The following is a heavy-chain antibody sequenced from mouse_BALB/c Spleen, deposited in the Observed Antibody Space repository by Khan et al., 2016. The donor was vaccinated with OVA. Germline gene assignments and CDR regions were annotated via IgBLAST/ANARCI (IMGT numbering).Heavy chain of an antibody. V-gene: IGHV1S137*01. J-gene: IGHJ3*01. CDR3: ARSHSGFAY. Sequence: QVQLQQSGAELVRPGVSVKISCKGSGYTFTDYAMHWVKQSHAKSLEWIGVISTYYGDANYNQKFKGKATMTVDKSSSTAYMELARLTSEDSASNYWARSHSGFAYWGQGTLVTVS. CDR2: ISTYYGDA. CDR1: GYTFTDYA.